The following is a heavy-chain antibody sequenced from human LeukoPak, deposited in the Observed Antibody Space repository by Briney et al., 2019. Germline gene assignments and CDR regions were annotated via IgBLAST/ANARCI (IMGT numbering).Heavy chain of an antibody. CDR2: IFHNGNT. Sequence: PSETLSLTCTVSGHSIGAGFVWGWIRPSPGKGLEWLGNIFHNGNTYYNPSLNGRVTMSPDTSRNQFSLTLTSVTAADTAVYFCARRGSITGWSFDYWGLGSLVTVSS. CDR3: ARRGSITGWSFDY. J-gene: IGHJ4*02. D-gene: IGHD1-14*01. V-gene: IGHV4-38-2*02. CDR1: GHSIGAGFV.